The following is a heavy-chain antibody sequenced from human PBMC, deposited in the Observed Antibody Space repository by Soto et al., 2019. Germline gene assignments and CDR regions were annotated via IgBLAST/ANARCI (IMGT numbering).Heavy chain of an antibody. V-gene: IGHV1-18*01. D-gene: IGHD2-8*01. J-gene: IGHJ4*02. CDR1: GGTFSSYA. CDR3: ARDDCTNGVCYIGY. Sequence: ASVKVSCKASGGTFSSYAISWVRQAPGQGLEWMGWINAYNGYTNYAQKLQGRVTLTADTSTSTAYMELRSLRSDDTAVYFCARDDCTNGVCYIGYWGQGTLVTVSS. CDR2: INAYNGYT.